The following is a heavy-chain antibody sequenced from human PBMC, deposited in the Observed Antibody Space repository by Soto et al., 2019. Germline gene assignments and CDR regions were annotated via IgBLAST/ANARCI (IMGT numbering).Heavy chain of an antibody. CDR3: ARAVVLLWFGELSPRFDY. V-gene: IGHV1-2*02. J-gene: IGHJ4*02. Sequence: WASVKVSCKASGYTFTGYYMHWVRQAPGQGLEWMGWINTNSGGTNYAQKFQGRVTMTRDTSISTAYMELSRLRSDDTAVYYCARAVVLLWFGELSPRFDYWGQGTLVTVSS. CDR2: INTNSGGT. CDR1: GYTFTGYY. D-gene: IGHD3-10*01.